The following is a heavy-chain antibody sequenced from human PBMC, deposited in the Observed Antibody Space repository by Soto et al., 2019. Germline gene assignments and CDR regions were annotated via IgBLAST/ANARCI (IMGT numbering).Heavy chain of an antibody. J-gene: IGHJ4*02. CDR2: ISGSGGST. CDR3: AKDLDYYDSSGLDY. D-gene: IGHD3-22*01. V-gene: IGHV3-23*01. Sequence: GGSLRLSCAASGFTFSSYAMSWVRQAPGKGLEWVSAISGSGGSTYYADSVKGRFTISRDNSKNTLYLQMNSLRAEDTAVYYCAKDLDYYDSSGLDYWGQGTLVTVSS. CDR1: GFTFSSYA.